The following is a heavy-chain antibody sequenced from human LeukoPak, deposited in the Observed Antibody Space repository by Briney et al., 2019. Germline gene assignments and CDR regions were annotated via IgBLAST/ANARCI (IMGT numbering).Heavy chain of an antibody. CDR2: INDNGGTT. Sequence: GGSLRLSCAASGFTFSSNAMSWVRQAPGKGLGWVSTINDNGGTTYYAASVRGRFTISRDNSKNTLDLQMNSLRAEDTAVYYCAKGGLRYYYGMDVWGRGTTVTVSS. D-gene: IGHD2-15*01. J-gene: IGHJ6*02. CDR1: GFTFSSNA. V-gene: IGHV3-23*01. CDR3: AKGGLRYYYGMDV.